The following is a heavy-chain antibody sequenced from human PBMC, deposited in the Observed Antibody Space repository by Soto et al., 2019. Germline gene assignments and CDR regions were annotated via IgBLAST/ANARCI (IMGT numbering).Heavy chain of an antibody. CDR2: IYYSGST. J-gene: IGHJ3*02. CDR3: ARRYGSCFDI. Sequence: QVQLQESGPGLVKPSETLSLTCTVSGGSISSYYWSWIRQPPGKGLEWIGYIYYSGSTNYNPSLKTRVTITVDTSKNQCSLKLSSVTAADTAVYYCARRYGSCFDIWGQGTMVTVSS. V-gene: IGHV4-59*08. CDR1: GGSISSYY. D-gene: IGHD3-10*01.